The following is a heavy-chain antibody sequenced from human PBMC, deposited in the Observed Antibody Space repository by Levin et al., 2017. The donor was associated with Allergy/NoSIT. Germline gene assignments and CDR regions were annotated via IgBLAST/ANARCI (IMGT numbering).Heavy chain of an antibody. CDR1: GGSFSGYY. CDR2: INHSGST. D-gene: IGHD3-10*01. J-gene: IGHJ3*02. CDR3: ARGARLLWFRELLPHARRDAFDI. Sequence: SETLSLTCAVYGGSFSGYYWSWIRQPPGKGLEWIGEINHSGSTNYNPSLKSRVTISVDTSKNQFSLKLSSVTAADTAVYYCARGARLLWFRELLPHARRDAFDIWGQGTMVTVSS. V-gene: IGHV4-34*01.